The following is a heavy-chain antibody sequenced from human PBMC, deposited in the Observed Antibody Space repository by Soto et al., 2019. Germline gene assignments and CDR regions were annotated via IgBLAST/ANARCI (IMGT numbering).Heavy chain of an antibody. J-gene: IGHJ6*02. CDR1: GGSLSGYY. V-gene: IGHV4-34*01. CDR2: INHSGST. Sequence: SQTLSLTCTVYGGSLSGYYWSWIRQPPGKGLEWIGEINHSGSTNYNPSLKSRVTISVDTSKNQFSLKLSSVTAADTAVYYCARGDYGDYVGPRYYYYGMDVWGQGTTVTVSS. D-gene: IGHD4-17*01. CDR3: ARGDYGDYVGPRYYYYGMDV.